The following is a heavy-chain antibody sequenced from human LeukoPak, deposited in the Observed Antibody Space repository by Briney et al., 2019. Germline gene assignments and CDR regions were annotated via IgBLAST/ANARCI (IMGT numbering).Heavy chain of an antibody. J-gene: IGHJ4*02. CDR1: GFTFSSHW. CDR2: IKEDGGEE. D-gene: IGHD6-19*01. V-gene: IGHV3-7*03. CDR3: ARDSRWLLDY. Sequence: GGSLRLSCTASGFTFSSHWMTWVRQPPGKGLEWVANIKEDGGEEYYVDSVKGRFTISRDNTKNALYLQMNNLRADDTAVYFCARDSRWLLDYWGQGTLITVSS.